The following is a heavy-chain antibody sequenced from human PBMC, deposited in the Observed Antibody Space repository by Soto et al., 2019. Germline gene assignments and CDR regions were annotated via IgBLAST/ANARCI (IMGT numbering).Heavy chain of an antibody. V-gene: IGHV3-30*03. D-gene: IGHD3-3*01. CDR3: AVYDFWTGKTYLAGFDP. CDR2: ILYDGSTK. CDR1: GFTFGHYG. J-gene: IGHJ5*02. Sequence: PGGSLRLSCAASGFTFGHYGMHWVRQAPGKGLEWVAFILYDGSTKNYADSVKGRFTISRDNSKNTLYLQMSSLTADDTAMYYCAVYDFWTGKTYLAGFDPWGQGTLVTVSS.